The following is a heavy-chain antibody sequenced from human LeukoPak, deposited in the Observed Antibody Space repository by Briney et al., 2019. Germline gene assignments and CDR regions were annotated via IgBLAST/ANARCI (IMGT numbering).Heavy chain of an antibody. Sequence: GASVKVSCTASGYTFTNYGISWVRPAPGQGREWRGWISAYNDHTKNAQKVKGRVTMTRDTSTSTAYMELRSLRSDDTAVYYCARIPAFWSYWGSRGWFDPWGQGTLVTVSS. V-gene: IGHV1-18*01. CDR1: GYTFTNYG. CDR3: ARIPAFWSYWGSRGWFDP. D-gene: IGHD7-27*01. J-gene: IGHJ5*02. CDR2: ISAYNDHT.